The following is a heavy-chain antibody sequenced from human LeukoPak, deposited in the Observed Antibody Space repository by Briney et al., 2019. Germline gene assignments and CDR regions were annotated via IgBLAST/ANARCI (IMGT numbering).Heavy chain of an antibody. CDR1: GGSFSGYY. Sequence: SETLSLTCAVYGGSFSGYYWRWIRQPPGKGLEWIGEINHSGSTNYNPSLKSRVTISVDTSKNQFSLKLSSVTAADTAVYYCARQSRKYDFCSGYYVSPALGFDYWGQGTLVTVSS. CDR3: ARQSRKYDFCSGYYVSPALGFDY. V-gene: IGHV4-34*01. D-gene: IGHD3-3*01. CDR2: INHSGST. J-gene: IGHJ4*02.